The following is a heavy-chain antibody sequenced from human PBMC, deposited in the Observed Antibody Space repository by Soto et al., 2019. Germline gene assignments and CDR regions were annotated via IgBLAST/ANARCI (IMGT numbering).Heavy chain of an antibody. CDR1: TFTFSNYA. CDR3: AKDARLHLGELSFYDF. CDR2: IGGSGRNT. J-gene: IGHJ4*02. Sequence: GGSLRLSCAASTFTFSNYAMSWVRQAPGKGLQWVSTIGGSGRNTNYAESVQGRFTISRGNSKNTLHLQMNSLRADDTAIYFCAKDARLHLGELSFYDFWGQGTLVTVSS. V-gene: IGHV3-23*01. D-gene: IGHD3-16*02.